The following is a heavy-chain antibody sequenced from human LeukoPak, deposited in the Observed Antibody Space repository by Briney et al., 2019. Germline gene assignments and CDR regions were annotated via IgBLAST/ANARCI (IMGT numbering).Heavy chain of an antibody. D-gene: IGHD6-13*01. CDR1: GGSISSSPYY. CDR2: IYYSGTT. V-gene: IGHV4-39*07. Sequence: KSSETLSLTCTVSGGSISSSPYYWGWLRQPPGKGLEWIGSIYYSGTTHYNPSLESRVTISVDTSKNQFSLKLSSVTAADTAVYYCARRPGIAAAHRLYYMDVWGKGTTVTISS. CDR3: ARRPGIAAAHRLYYMDV. J-gene: IGHJ6*03.